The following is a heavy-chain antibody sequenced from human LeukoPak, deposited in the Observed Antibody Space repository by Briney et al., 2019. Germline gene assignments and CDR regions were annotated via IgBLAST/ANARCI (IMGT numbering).Heavy chain of an antibody. V-gene: IGHV3-21*04. CDR1: GFTFSSYS. CDR3: ASGQGRGGSSDWFDP. Sequence: PGGSLRLSCAASGFTFSSYSMNWVRQAPGKGLEWVSSISSSSSYIYYADSVKGRFTISRDNAKNSLYLQMNSLRAEDTAVYYCASGQGRGGSSDWFDPWGQGTLVTVSS. J-gene: IGHJ5*02. CDR2: ISSSSSYI. D-gene: IGHD3-10*01.